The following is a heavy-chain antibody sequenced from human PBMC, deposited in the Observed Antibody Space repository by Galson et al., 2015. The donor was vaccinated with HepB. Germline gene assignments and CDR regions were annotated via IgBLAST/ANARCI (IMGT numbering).Heavy chain of an antibody. D-gene: IGHD1-14*01. V-gene: IGHV5-10-1*01. Sequence: SGAEVKKSGESLRISCKGSGYSFTSYWISWVRQMPGKGLEWMGRIDPSDSYTNYSPSFQGHVTISADKSISTAYLQWSSLKASDTAMYYCARHGNNPLDAFDIWGQGTMVTVSS. J-gene: IGHJ3*02. CDR2: IDPSDSYT. CDR1: GYSFTSYW. CDR3: ARHGNNPLDAFDI.